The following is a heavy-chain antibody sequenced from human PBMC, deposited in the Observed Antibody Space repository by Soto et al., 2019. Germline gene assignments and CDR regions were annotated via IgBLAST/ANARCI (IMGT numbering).Heavy chain of an antibody. D-gene: IGHD3-22*01. J-gene: IGHJ4*02. Sequence: QVQLVESGGGVVQPGRSLRLSCAASGFTFSSYGMHWVRQAPGKGLEWVAVISYDGSNKYYADSVKGRFTISRDNSKNTLNLQMNSLRAEDTAVYYCAKDDGYYYDSSQDGGFDYWGQGTLVTVSS. CDR3: AKDDGYYYDSSQDGGFDY. CDR2: ISYDGSNK. CDR1: GFTFSSYG. V-gene: IGHV3-30*18.